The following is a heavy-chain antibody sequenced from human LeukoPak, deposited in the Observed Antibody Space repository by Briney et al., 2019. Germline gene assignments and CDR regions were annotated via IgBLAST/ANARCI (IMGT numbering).Heavy chain of an antibody. CDR1: GGTFSSYA. V-gene: IGHV1-69*05. CDR3: ARASSLIAAAGMFDY. D-gene: IGHD6-13*01. J-gene: IGHJ4*02. CDR2: IIPIFGTA. Sequence: SVTVSCKASGGTFSSYAISWVRQAPGQGLEWMGGIIPIFGTANYAQKFQGRVTITTDESTSTAYMELSSLRSEDTAVYYCARASSLIAAAGMFDYWGQGTLVTVSS.